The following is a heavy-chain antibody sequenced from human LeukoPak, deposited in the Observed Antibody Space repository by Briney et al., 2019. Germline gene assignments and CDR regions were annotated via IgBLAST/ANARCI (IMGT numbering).Heavy chain of an antibody. CDR2: ISAENGNT. D-gene: IGHD2-21*02. V-gene: IGHV1-18*01. CDR3: ARDNSVVVTAVGYFQH. J-gene: IGHJ1*01. CDR1: GYTFINYG. Sequence: ASVKVSCKASGYTFINYGISWVRQAPGQGLEWMGWISAENGNTGYVENLQGRVTMTTDTSSSTVYMELRSLRPDDTAVYYCARDNSVVVTAVGYFQHWGQGALVTVSS.